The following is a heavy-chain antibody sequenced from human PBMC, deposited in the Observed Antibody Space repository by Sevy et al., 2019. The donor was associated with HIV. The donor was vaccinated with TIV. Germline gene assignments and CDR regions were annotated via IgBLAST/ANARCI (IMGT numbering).Heavy chain of an antibody. CDR3: ARDRSGYSSSWDVAYYYYYYYGMDV. D-gene: IGHD6-13*01. V-gene: IGHV3-7*01. CDR1: GFTFSSYW. J-gene: IGHJ6*02. CDR2: IKQDGSEK. Sequence: GGSLRLSCAASGFTFSSYWMSWVRQAPGKGLEGVANIKQDGSEKYYVDSVKGRFTISRYNAKNSLYLQMNSLRAEDTAVYYCARDRSGYSSSWDVAYYYYYYYGMDVWGQGTTVTVSS.